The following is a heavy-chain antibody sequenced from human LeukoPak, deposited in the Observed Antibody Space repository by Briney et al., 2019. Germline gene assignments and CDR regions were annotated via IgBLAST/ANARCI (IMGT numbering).Heavy chain of an antibody. V-gene: IGHV3-7*01. Sequence: GGSLRLSCVASGFTFSSYWMKWVRQAPGKGLEWVANIKQDGSEKYYVDSVKGRFTISRDNSKNTLYLQMNSLRAEDTAVYYCARDRRDYGDYLLFDYWGQGTLVTVSS. CDR3: ARDRRDYGDYLLFDY. J-gene: IGHJ4*02. CDR1: GFTFSSYW. D-gene: IGHD4-17*01. CDR2: IKQDGSEK.